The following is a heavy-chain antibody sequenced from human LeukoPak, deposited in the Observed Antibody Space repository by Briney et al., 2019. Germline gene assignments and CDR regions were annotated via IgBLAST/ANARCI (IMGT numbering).Heavy chain of an antibody. CDR3: ARGGQYYDFWSGYVGY. CDR1: GGSFSGYY. J-gene: IGHJ4*02. D-gene: IGHD3-3*01. Sequence: PSETLSLTCAVYGGSFSGYYWSWIRQPPGKGLEWIGEINHSGSTNYNPSLKSRVTISVDTSKNQFSLKLSSVTAADTAVYYCARGGQYYDFWSGYVGYWGQGTLVTVSS. CDR2: INHSGST. V-gene: IGHV4-34*01.